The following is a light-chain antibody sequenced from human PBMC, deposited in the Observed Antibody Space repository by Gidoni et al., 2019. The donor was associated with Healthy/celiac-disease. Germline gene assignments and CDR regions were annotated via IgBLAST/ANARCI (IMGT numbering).Light chain of an antibody. CDR3: SSYTSSRTFV. Sequence: QSALPQPPSVSGSPGQSVTISCTGTSSDVGSYNRLSWYQQPPGTAPKLMIYEVSNRPSGVPDRFSGSKSGNTASLTISGLQAEDEADYYCSSYTSSRTFVFGTGTKVTVL. V-gene: IGLV2-18*02. CDR2: EVS. CDR1: SSDVGSYNR. J-gene: IGLJ1*01.